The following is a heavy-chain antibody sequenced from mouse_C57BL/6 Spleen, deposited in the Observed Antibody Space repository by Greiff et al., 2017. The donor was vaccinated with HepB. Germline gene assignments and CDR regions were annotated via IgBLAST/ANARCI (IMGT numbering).Heavy chain of an antibody. CDR3: ARTHCGGRGWFAY. CDR2: IDPSDSYT. D-gene: IGHD1-1*02. V-gene: IGHV1-69*01. Sequence: QVQLQQPGAELVMPGASVKLSCKASGYTFTSYWMHWVKQRPGQGLEWIGEIDPSDSYTNYNQKFKGKSTLTVDKSSSTAYMQLSSLTSEDSAVFYCARTHCGGRGWFAYWGQGTLVTVSA. CDR1: GYTFTSYW. J-gene: IGHJ3*01.